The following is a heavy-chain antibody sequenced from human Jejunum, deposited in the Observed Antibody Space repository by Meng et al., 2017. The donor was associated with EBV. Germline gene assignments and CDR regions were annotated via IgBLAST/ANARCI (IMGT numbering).Heavy chain of an antibody. D-gene: IGHD1-7*01. Sequence: VQVGEAGGGVVQNGMSLRLSCAASGFTFSSYGIHWVRQAPGKGLEWVAGVSNDGSIKYYADSVKGRFTISKDNSKNTVYQQMSSRAEDTAVYYCARWNGNYKVGFYMDDWGQGTLVTVSS. CDR3: ARWNGNYKVGFYMDD. J-gene: IGHJ4*02. CDR2: VSNDGSIK. V-gene: IGHV3-30*03. CDR1: GFTFSSYG.